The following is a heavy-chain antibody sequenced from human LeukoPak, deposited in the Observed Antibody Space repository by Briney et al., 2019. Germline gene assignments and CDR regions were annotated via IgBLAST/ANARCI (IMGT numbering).Heavy chain of an antibody. CDR1: GYIFTSYD. D-gene: IGHD3-22*01. V-gene: IGHV1-8*01. CDR2: MNPNSGNT. CDR3: ARMHYFDSSGSTINWFDP. J-gene: IGHJ5*02. Sequence: ASVKVSCKASGYIFTSYDINWVRQATGQGLEWMGWMNPNSGNTGYAQKFQGRVTMTRDTSISTAYIELSSLRSEDTAVYYCARMHYFDSSGSTINWFDPWGQGTLVTVSS.